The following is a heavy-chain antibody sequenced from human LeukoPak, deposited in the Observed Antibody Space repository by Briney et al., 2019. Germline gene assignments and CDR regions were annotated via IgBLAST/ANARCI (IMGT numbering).Heavy chain of an antibody. Sequence: GRSLRLSCAASGFTFSSYAMHWVRQAPGKGLEWVAVISYDGSNKYYADSVKGRFTISRDNSKNTLYLQMNSLRAEDTAVYYCARNLVGATTPDYWGQGTLVTVSS. CDR3: ARNLVGATTPDY. D-gene: IGHD1-26*01. J-gene: IGHJ4*02. CDR2: ISYDGSNK. CDR1: GFTFSSYA. V-gene: IGHV3-30*04.